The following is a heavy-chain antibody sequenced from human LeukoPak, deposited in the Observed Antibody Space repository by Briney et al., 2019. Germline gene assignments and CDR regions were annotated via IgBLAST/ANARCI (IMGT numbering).Heavy chain of an antibody. CDR1: GFTFSSYT. CDR2: ISSNGNTM. D-gene: IGHD5-12*01. V-gene: IGHV3-23*01. Sequence: AGGSLRLSCAASGFTFSSYTMSWVRQAPGKGLEWVSGISSNGNTMYYADSVKGRFTVSRDNSKNTLHLQMNSLRAGDTAVYYCAKSKWPHFDYWGQGTLVTVSS. CDR3: AKSKWPHFDY. J-gene: IGHJ4*02.